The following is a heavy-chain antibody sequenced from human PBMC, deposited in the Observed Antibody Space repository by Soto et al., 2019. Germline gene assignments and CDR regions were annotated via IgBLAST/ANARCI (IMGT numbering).Heavy chain of an antibody. Sequence: QVQLVQSGAEVKKPGSSVKVSCKASGGTFSDYSINWVRQAPGQGLEWMGGFLPIFGTANYAQKFQGRVTITADESTSTAYMELSSLRSEDTAIYYCSRGWDNYDRSGLRTWFDPWGQGTLVTVSP. CDR2: FLPIFGTA. CDR1: GGTFSDYS. J-gene: IGHJ5*02. V-gene: IGHV1-69*01. CDR3: SRGWDNYDRSGLRTWFDP. D-gene: IGHD3-22*01.